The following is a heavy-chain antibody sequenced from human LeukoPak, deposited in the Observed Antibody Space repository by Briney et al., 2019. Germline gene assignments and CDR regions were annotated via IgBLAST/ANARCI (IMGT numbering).Heavy chain of an antibody. J-gene: IGHJ4*02. V-gene: IGHV4-38-2*02. CDR1: GYNINKGYY. CDR2: IYHSGTT. D-gene: IGHD3-22*01. Sequence: SETLSLTCSVSGYNINKGYYWGWVRQPLGKGLEWIGAIYHSGTTYYNPSLKNRLTFSVDTSNNQFSLKLSSVTAADTAVYFCARNYYDTKKPWDWGQGTLVTVSS. CDR3: ARNYYDTKKPWD.